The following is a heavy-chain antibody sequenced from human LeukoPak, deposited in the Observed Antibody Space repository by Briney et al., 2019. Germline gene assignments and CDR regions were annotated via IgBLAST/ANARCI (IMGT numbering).Heavy chain of an antibody. D-gene: IGHD6-19*01. CDR1: GGTFSSYA. V-gene: IGHV1-69*13. J-gene: IGHJ4*02. Sequence: SVKVSCKASGGTFSSYAISWVRQAPGQGLEWMGGIIPIFGTANYAQKFQGRVTITADESTSTAYMELSSLRSEDTAVYYCARETQEIAVAGISYFDYWGQGTLVAVSS. CDR3: ARETQEIAVAGISYFDY. CDR2: IIPIFGTA.